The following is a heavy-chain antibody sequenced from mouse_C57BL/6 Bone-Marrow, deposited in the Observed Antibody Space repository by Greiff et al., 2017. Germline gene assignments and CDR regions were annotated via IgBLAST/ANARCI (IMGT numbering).Heavy chain of an antibody. CDR2: IYPGDGDT. CDR1: GYAFSSSW. J-gene: IGHJ3*01. D-gene: IGHD1-1*01. V-gene: IGHV1-82*01. Sequence: QVQLQQSGPELVKPGASVKISCKASGYAFSSSWMNWVKQRPGKGLEWIGRIYPGDGDTNYNGKFKGKATLTTDKSSSTAYMRLSSLTSEDSEVYFCAGVVAHWGQGTLVTVSA. CDR3: AGVVAH.